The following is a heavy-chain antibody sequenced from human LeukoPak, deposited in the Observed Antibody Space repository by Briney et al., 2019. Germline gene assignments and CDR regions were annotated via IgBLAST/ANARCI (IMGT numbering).Heavy chain of an antibody. CDR2: INPNSSGT. CDR1: GYTFTSYD. CDR3: ARGIYCSSTSCYEDDY. V-gene: IGHV1-2*02. J-gene: IGHJ4*02. Sequence: ASVKVSCKASGYTFTSYDINWVRQAPGQGLESMGWINPNSSGTNYAQKFQGRVTMTRDTSISTAYMELSRLRSDDTAVYYCARGIYCSSTSCYEDDYWGQGTLVTVSS. D-gene: IGHD2-2*01.